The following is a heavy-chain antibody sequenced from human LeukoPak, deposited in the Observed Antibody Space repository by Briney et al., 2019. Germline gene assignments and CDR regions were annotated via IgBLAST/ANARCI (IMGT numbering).Heavy chain of an antibody. CDR1: GFTFSSYA. D-gene: IGHD1-26*01. V-gene: IGHV3-23*01. J-gene: IGHJ4*02. Sequence: GGSLRLSCAASGFTFSSYAMSWVRQAPGKGLEWVSAIGGSGGSTYYADSVKGRFTISRDNSKNTLYLQMNSLRAEDTAVYYCAKDSPRWELLWPVDYWGQGTLVTVSS. CDR2: IGGSGGST. CDR3: AKDSPRWELLWPVDY.